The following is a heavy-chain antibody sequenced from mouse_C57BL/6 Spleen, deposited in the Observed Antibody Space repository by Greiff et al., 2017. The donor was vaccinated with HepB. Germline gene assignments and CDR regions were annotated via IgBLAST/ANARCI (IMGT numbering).Heavy chain of an antibody. CDR1: GYAFSSYW. J-gene: IGHJ1*03. CDR2: IYPGDGDT. V-gene: IGHV1-80*01. CDR3: ARRDVGYFDV. Sequence: VQVVESGAELVKPGASVKISCKASGYAFSSYWMNWVKQRPGKGLEWIGQIYPGDGDTNYNGKFKGKATLTADKSSSTAYMQLSSLTSEDSAVYFCARRDVGYFDVWGTGTTVTVSS. D-gene: IGHD3-3*01.